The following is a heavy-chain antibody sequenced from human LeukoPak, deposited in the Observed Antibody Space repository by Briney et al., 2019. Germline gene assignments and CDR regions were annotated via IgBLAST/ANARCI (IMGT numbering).Heavy chain of an antibody. CDR2: IKSRPDGGTT. V-gene: IGHV3-15*01. Sequence: GGSLRLSCAGSRFIFSNAWMNWVRQAPGKGLEWVGRIKSRPDGGTTDYAAPVKGRITISRDDSKNTAYMQLNSLKTEDTAVYYCATGLVFDNWGQGTLVTVSS. CDR3: ATGLVFDN. J-gene: IGHJ4*02. CDR1: RFIFSNAW. D-gene: IGHD6-19*01.